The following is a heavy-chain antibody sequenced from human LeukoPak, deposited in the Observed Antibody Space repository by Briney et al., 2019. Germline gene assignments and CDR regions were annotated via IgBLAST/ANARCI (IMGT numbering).Heavy chain of an antibody. J-gene: IGHJ5*02. CDR3: ARSYYETWFDP. CDR2: IYHSGST. Sequence: SETLSLTCAVSGGSISSSNWWSWVRQPPGKGLEWIGEIYHSGSTNYNPSLKSRVTISVDTSKNQFSLKLSSVTAADTAVYYCARSYYETWFDPWGQGTLVTVSS. CDR1: GGSISSSNW. D-gene: IGHD3-22*01. V-gene: IGHV4-4*02.